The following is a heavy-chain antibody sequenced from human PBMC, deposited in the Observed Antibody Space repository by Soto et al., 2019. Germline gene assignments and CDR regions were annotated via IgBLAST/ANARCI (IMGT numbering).Heavy chain of an antibody. Sequence: EVQLVESGGGLVQPGGSLRLSCAASGFTFSSYWMSWVRQAPGKGLEWVANIKQDGSEKYYVDSVKGRFTISRDNAKNSRYLQMNSLRAEDTAVYYCASVRRIYCSGGSCYYFDYWGQGTLVTVSS. CDR3: ASVRRIYCSGGSCYYFDY. CDR1: GFTFSSYW. J-gene: IGHJ4*02. D-gene: IGHD2-15*01. CDR2: IKQDGSEK. V-gene: IGHV3-7*01.